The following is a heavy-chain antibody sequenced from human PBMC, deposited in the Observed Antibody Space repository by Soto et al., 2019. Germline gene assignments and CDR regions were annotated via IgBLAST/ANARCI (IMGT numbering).Heavy chain of an antibody. D-gene: IGHD3-3*01. V-gene: IGHV3-30*18. CDR1: GFTFSSYG. J-gene: IGHJ4*02. CDR3: AKDYDFWSGYNPGY. Sequence: PGGSLRLSCAASGFTFSSYGMHWVRQAPGKGLEWVAVISYDGSNKYYADSVKGRFTISRDNSKNTLYLQMNGLRAEDTAVYYCAKDYDFWSGYNPGYWGQGTLVTVSS. CDR2: ISYDGSNK.